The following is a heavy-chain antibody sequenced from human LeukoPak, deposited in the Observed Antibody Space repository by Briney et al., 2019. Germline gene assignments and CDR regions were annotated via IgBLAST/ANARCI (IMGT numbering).Heavy chain of an antibody. Sequence: SETLSLTCTVSGGSISSYYWSWIRQPPGKGLEWIGEINHSGSTNYNPSLKSRVTISVDTSKNQFSLKLSSVTAADTAVYYCARGIRYLGMDVWGQGTTVTVSS. V-gene: IGHV4-34*01. CDR2: INHSGST. D-gene: IGHD1-1*01. CDR1: GGSISSYY. CDR3: ARGIRYLGMDV. J-gene: IGHJ6*02.